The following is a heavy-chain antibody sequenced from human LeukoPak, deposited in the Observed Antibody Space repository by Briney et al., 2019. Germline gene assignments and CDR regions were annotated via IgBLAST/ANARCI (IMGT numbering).Heavy chain of an antibody. CDR2: IYTSGST. Sequence: SETLSLTCTVSGGSISSYYWSWIRQPAGKGLEWIGRIYTSGSTNYNPSLKSRVTMSVDTSKNQFSLKLSSVTAADTAVYYCARDGSYSSPDYYMDVWGKGTTVTVSS. CDR1: GGSISSYY. V-gene: IGHV4-4*07. D-gene: IGHD6-13*01. J-gene: IGHJ6*03. CDR3: ARDGSYSSPDYYMDV.